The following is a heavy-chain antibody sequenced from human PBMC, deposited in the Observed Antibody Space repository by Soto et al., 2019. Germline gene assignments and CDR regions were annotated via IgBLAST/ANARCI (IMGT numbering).Heavy chain of an antibody. V-gene: IGHV3-48*01. CDR2: ISRSSNTI. D-gene: IGHD4-17*01. CDR1: GFTFISYS. Sequence: VGSLRLPCAAAGFTFISYSINWVRQAHGKGLEWGSYISRSSNTIFYADSVKGRFTISRDNAKNSLYLQMNSLGADATAVSFCARGWAEMTTVTSRPMDVWGQGTTVTVSS. CDR3: ARGWAEMTTVTSRPMDV. J-gene: IGHJ6*02.